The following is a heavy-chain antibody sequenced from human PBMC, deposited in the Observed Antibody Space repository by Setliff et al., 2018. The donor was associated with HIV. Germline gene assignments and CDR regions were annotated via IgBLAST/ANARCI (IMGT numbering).Heavy chain of an antibody. Sequence: GESLKISCKASGYNFTTFWIAWVRQMPGKGLEWMGIIYPGDSDTTYSPSFQGQVTISVDKSISTAYLQWSSLKASDSAMYYCARQTVHTTHSLDFGSPNRDYYYGMDVWGQGTTVTVSS. V-gene: IGHV5-51*01. D-gene: IGHD1-1*01. CDR1: GYNFTTFW. CDR3: ARQTVHTTHSLDFGSPNRDYYYGMDV. J-gene: IGHJ6*02. CDR2: IYPGDSDT.